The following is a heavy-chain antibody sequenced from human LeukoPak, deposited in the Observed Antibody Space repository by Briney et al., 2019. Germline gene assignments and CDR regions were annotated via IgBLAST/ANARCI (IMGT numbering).Heavy chain of an antibody. Sequence: GGSLRLSCVASGFTFSSYAMSWVRLAPGKGLEWVSSVSSSGGSTYYADSVNGRFTISRDNSKNTLYLQMNSLRTEDTAVYYCAKGIGKQAAGLYYLDYWGQGTLVTVSS. CDR3: AKGIGKQAAGLYYLDY. V-gene: IGHV3-23*01. D-gene: IGHD6-13*01. J-gene: IGHJ4*02. CDR2: VSSSGGST. CDR1: GFTFSSYA.